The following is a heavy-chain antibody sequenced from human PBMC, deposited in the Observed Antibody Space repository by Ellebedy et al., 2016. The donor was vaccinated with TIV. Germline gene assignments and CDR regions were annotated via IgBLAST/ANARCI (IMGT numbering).Heavy chain of an antibody. CDR1: GLTFMKDD. Sequence: GESLKISXAGSGLTFMKDDMSWVRQAPGKGLEWVSVISGTGITTFYADSVKGRVTISRDNSRNTVYLQMNSLRAEDTAVYYCATGDYEFWSGYYLEYWGRGTLVTVSS. J-gene: IGHJ4*02. V-gene: IGHV3-23*01. CDR3: ATGDYEFWSGYYLEY. D-gene: IGHD3-3*01. CDR2: ISGTGITT.